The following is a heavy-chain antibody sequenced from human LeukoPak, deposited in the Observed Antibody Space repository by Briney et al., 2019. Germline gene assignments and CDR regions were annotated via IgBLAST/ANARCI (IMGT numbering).Heavy chain of an antibody. D-gene: IGHD7-27*01. V-gene: IGHV4-31*03. CDR2: IYYSGST. CDR1: GGSISSGGYY. CDR3: ARRVRLTGHHFDY. Sequence: SETLSLTCTVSGGSISSGGYYWSWIRQHPGKGLEWIGYIYYSGSTYYNPSLKSRVTISVDTSKNQFSLKLSSVTAADTAVYYCARRVRLTGHHFDYWGRGTLVTVSS. J-gene: IGHJ4*02.